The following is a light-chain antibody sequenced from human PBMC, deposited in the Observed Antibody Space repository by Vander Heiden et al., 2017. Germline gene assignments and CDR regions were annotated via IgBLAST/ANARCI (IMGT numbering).Light chain of an antibody. CDR2: TTS. Sequence: DIQMTQSPSTLSASVGARVAITCRASQSISSWLAWYQQKPGKAPKLLIYTTSSLESGVPSRFSGSGSGTEFTLTISSRQPDDFATYYCQQYNSYSRTFGQGTKVEIK. V-gene: IGKV1-5*03. J-gene: IGKJ1*01. CDR1: QSISSW. CDR3: QQYNSYSRT.